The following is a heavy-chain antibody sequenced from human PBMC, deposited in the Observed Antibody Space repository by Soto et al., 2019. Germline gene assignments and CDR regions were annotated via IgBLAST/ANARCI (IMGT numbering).Heavy chain of an antibody. J-gene: IGHJ4*02. V-gene: IGHV1-3*01. Sequence: ASVKVSCKASGYTFTIYAMHWVRQAPGQRLEWMGWINAGNGNTKYSQKFQGRVTITRDTSASTAYMELSSLRSEDTAVYYCARSFGVVTALDYWGRGTLVPVSS. CDR2: INAGNGNT. D-gene: IGHD2-21*02. CDR1: GYTFTIYA. CDR3: ARSFGVVTALDY.